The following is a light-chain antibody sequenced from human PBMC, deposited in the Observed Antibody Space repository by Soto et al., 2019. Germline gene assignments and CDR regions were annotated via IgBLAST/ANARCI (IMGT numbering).Light chain of an antibody. J-gene: IGLJ1*01. CDR2: DVS. Sequence: QSALTQPASVSGSPGQSITISCTGTSSDVGGYNYVSCYQQHPGKAPKLMIYDVSNRLSGVSNRFSSSKSGNTASLTISGLQAEDEAEYYCSSYTSSSYYVFGTGTKLTVL. V-gene: IGLV2-14*01. CDR3: SSYTSSSYYV. CDR1: SSDVGGYNY.